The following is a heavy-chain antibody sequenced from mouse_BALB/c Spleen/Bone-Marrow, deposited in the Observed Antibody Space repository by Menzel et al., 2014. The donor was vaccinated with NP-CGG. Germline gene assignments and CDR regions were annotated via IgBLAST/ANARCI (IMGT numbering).Heavy chain of an antibody. V-gene: IGHV5-12*02. D-gene: IGHD2-1*01. CDR3: ARHLYGNYGAMDY. CDR2: ISNGGGST. Sequence: EVQVVESGGGLVQPGGSLKLSCATSGFTFSDYYMYWVRQTPEKRLEWVAYISNGGGSTYYSDTVKGRFTISRDNAKNTLYLQMSRLKSEDTAMYYCARHLYGNYGAMDYWGQGTSVTVSS. J-gene: IGHJ4*01. CDR1: GFTFSDYY.